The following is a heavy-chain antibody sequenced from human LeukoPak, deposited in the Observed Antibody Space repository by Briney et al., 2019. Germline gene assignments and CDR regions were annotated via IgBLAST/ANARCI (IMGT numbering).Heavy chain of an antibody. CDR1: GFTFSSYA. CDR3: ARDRQYSSGWSESSFDY. Sequence: PGRSLRLSCAASGFTFSSYAMHWVRQAPGKGLEWVAVISYDGSNKYYADSVKGRFTISRDNSKNTLYLQMNSLRAEDTAVYYCARDRQYSSGWSESSFDYWGQGTLVTVSS. CDR2: ISYDGSNK. D-gene: IGHD6-19*01. V-gene: IGHV3-30-3*01. J-gene: IGHJ4*02.